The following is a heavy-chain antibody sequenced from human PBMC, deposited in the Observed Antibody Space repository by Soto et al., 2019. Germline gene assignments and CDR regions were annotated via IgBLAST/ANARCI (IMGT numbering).Heavy chain of an antibody. J-gene: IGHJ6*02. D-gene: IGHD2-2*01. V-gene: IGHV3-33*01. CDR3: ARAGYCSSTSCPRAYYYGMGV. CDR2: IWFDGSNK. Sequence: QVQLVESGGGVVQPGRSLRLSCAASGFTFSSYGMQWVRQAPDKGLEWVAVIWFDGSNKYYADSVKGRFTISRDNSKNTLYLQMNSLRAEDTAVYYCARAGYCSSTSCPRAYYYGMGVWGQGTTVTVSS. CDR1: GFTFSSYG.